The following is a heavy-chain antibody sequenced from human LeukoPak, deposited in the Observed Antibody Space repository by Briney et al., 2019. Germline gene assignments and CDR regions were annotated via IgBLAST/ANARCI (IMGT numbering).Heavy chain of an antibody. CDR1: GYTFTSYG. D-gene: IGHD2-21*01. Sequence: SVKVSCKASGYTFTSYGISWVRQAPGQGLEWMGGIIPIFGTANYAQKFQGRVTITADESTSTAYMELSSLRSEDTAVYYCVSSSSELFNNWFDPWGQGTLVTVSS. CDR2: IIPIFGTA. V-gene: IGHV1-69*13. CDR3: VSSSSELFNNWFDP. J-gene: IGHJ5*02.